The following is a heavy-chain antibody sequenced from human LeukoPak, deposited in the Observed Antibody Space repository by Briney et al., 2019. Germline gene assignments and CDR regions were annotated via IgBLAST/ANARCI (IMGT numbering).Heavy chain of an antibody. CDR2: TYYSSKWYN. D-gene: IGHD1-26*01. CDR1: GYSFSSNTAP. V-gene: IGHV6-1*01. CDR3: ARGWTIVGAPYGMDV. Sequence: SQTLSLTCAISGYSFSSNTAPWNWITHSPSRGLKGLIRTYYSSKWYNDYAVSVKSRITINPDTSKNQFSLQLNSVTPEDTAVYYCARGWTIVGAPYGMDVWGQGTTVTVSS. J-gene: IGHJ6*02.